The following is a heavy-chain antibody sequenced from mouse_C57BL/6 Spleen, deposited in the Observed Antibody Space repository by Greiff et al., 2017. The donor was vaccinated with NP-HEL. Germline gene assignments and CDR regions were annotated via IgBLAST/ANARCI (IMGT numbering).Heavy chain of an antibody. D-gene: IGHD3-2*02. CDR3: ERWGSSDLSYAMDY. Sequence: QVQLQQPGAELVMPGASVKLSCKASGYTFTSYWMHWVKQRPGQGLEWIGEIDPSDSYTNYNQKFKGKSTLTVAKSSSTAYMQLSSLTSEDSAVYYCERWGSSDLSYAMDYRGQGTSVTVSS. V-gene: IGHV1-69*01. CDR1: GYTFTSYW. CDR2: IDPSDSYT. J-gene: IGHJ4*01.